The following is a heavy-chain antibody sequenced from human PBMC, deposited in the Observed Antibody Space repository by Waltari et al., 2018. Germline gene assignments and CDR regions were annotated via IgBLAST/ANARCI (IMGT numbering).Heavy chain of an antibody. J-gene: IGHJ4*02. CDR2: INPNSGGT. Sequence: QVQLVQSGAEVKKPGASVKVSCKASGYTFTGYYMHWVRQAPGQGLEWMGWINPNSGGTNYAQKFQGRVTMTRDTSISTAYMELSRLRSDDTAVYYCARAAASIAVAPGSYDYWGQGTLVTVSS. CDR3: ARAAASIAVAPGSYDY. V-gene: IGHV1-2*02. D-gene: IGHD6-19*01. CDR1: GYTFTGYY.